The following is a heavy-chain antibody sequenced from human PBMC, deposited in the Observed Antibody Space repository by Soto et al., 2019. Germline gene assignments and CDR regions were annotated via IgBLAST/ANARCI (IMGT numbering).Heavy chain of an antibody. CDR2: INHSGST. J-gene: IGHJ4*02. CDR3: ASGSVVVPAAMTYYFDY. V-gene: IGHV4-34*01. Sequence: SETLSLTCAVYGGSFSGYYWSWIRQSPRKGLEWIGEINHSGSTNYNPSLKSRVTISVDTSKNQFSLKLSSVTAADTAVYYCASGSVVVPAAMTYYFDYWGQGTLVTVSS. CDR1: GGSFSGYY. D-gene: IGHD2-2*01.